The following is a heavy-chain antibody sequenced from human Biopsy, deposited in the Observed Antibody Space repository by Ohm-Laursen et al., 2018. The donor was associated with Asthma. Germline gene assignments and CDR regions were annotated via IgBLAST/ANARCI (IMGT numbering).Heavy chain of an antibody. J-gene: IGHJ4*02. Sequence: SVKVSCKSLGGTFNTYVIGWVRQAPGQGLEWMCGINFVYGTTTYPQKFQDRVTITADDSTSTVYMELSSLRSEDPAVYYCARKAGSCISRTCYSLDFWGQGTLVTVSS. CDR2: INFVYGTT. CDR3: ARKAGSCISRTCYSLDF. CDR1: GGTFNTYV. V-gene: IGHV1-69*13. D-gene: IGHD2-2*01.